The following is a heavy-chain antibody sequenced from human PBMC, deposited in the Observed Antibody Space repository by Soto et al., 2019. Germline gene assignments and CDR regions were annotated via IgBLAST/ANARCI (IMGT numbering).Heavy chain of an antibody. J-gene: IGHJ3*02. V-gene: IGHV4-31*03. CDR3: ARVGSYHSTAFDI. CDR2: IYYSGST. Sequence: PSETLPLTCTVSGGSISSGGYYWSWIRQHPGKGLEWIGYIYYSGSTYYNPSLKSRVTISVDTSKNQFSLKLSSVTAADTAVYYCARVGSYHSTAFDIWGQGTMVTVSS. CDR1: GGSISSGGYY. D-gene: IGHD3-10*01.